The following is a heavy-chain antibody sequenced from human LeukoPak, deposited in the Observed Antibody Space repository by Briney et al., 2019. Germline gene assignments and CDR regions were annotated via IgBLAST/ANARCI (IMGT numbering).Heavy chain of an antibody. D-gene: IGHD5-18*01. CDR1: GGTFSSYA. J-gene: IGHJ4*02. CDR2: IIPIFGTA. Sequence: ASVKVSCKASGGTFSSYAISWVRQAPGQGLEWMGGIIPIFGTANYAQKFQGRVTITADESTSTAYMELSSLRSEDTAVYYCAREGDKAPGDWGQGTLVTVSS. CDR3: AREGDKAPGD. V-gene: IGHV1-69*01.